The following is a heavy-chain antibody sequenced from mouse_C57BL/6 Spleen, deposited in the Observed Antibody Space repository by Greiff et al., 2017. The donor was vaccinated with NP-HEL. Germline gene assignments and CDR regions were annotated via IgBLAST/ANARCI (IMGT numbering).Heavy chain of an antibody. CDR3: TRRFYYYGSSYLFDY. D-gene: IGHD1-1*01. Sequence: EVQLQQSGTVLARPGASVKMSCKTSGYTFTSYWMHWVKQRPGQGLEWIGAIYPGNSDTSYNQKFKGKAKLTAVTSASTAYMELSSLTNEDSAVYYCTRRFYYYGSSYLFDYWGQGTTLTVSS. CDR2: IYPGNSDT. CDR1: GYTFTSYW. J-gene: IGHJ2*01. V-gene: IGHV1-5*01.